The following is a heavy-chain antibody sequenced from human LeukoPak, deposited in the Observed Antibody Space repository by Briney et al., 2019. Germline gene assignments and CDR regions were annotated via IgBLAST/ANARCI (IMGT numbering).Heavy chain of an antibody. CDR1: GFTFSSYA. CDR2: ISYDGSNK. V-gene: IGHV3-30*04. CDR3: ARDKNRVTIFAVAVDY. Sequence: GGSLRLSCAASGFTFSSYAMHWVRQAPGKGLEWVAVISYDGSNKYYADSVKGRFTVSRDNSKNTLYLQMNSLRAEDTAVYYCARDKNRVTIFAVAVDYWGQGTLVTVSS. J-gene: IGHJ4*02. D-gene: IGHD3-3*01.